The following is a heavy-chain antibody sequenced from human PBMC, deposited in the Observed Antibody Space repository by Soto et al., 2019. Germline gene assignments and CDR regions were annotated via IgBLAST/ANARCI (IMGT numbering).Heavy chain of an antibody. CDR1: GGTFSSYA. J-gene: IGHJ3*02. V-gene: IGHV1-69*13. CDR2: IIPIFGTA. Sequence: SVKVSCKASGGTFSSYAISWVRQAPGQGLEWMGGIIPIFGTANYAQKFQGRVTITADESTSTAYMELSSLRSEDTAVYYCATKRRYSYGFHAFDIWGQGTMVTVSS. D-gene: IGHD5-18*01. CDR3: ATKRRYSYGFHAFDI.